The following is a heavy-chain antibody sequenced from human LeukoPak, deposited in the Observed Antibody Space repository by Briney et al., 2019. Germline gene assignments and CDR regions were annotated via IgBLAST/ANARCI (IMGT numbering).Heavy chain of an antibody. CDR2: IIPILGIA. CDR1: GYTFTSYN. V-gene: IGHV1-69*02. D-gene: IGHD6-13*01. CDR3: ARVGYSSRGYYFDY. Sequence: GASVKVSCKASGYTFTSYNINWVRQAPGQGLEWMGRIIPILGIANYAQKFQGRVTITADKSTSTAYMELSSLRSEDTAVYYCARVGYSSRGYYFDYWGQETLVTVSS. J-gene: IGHJ4*02.